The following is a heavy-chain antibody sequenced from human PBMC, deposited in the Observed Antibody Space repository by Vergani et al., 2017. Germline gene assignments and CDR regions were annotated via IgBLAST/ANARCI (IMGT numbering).Heavy chain of an antibody. D-gene: IGHD2-15*01. CDR2: IWYDGSNK. Sequence: QVQLVESGGGVVQPGRSLRLSCAASGFTFSSYGIHWVRQAPGKGLEWVAVIWYDGSNKYYADSVKGRLTISRDNSKNTLYLQMNSLRAEDTAVYYCARRGLGYCSGGSCYGDHDGFDIWGQGTMVTVSS. J-gene: IGHJ3*02. CDR3: ARRGLGYCSGGSCYGDHDGFDI. CDR1: GFTFSSYG. V-gene: IGHV3-33*01.